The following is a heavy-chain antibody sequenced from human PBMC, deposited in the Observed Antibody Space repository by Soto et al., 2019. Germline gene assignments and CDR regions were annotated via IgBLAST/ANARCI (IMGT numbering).Heavy chain of an antibody. CDR2: IYHSGST. V-gene: IGHV4-4*02. J-gene: IGHJ4*02. CDR3: ARREGDCRGGSCPYYHD. Sequence: QVQLQESGPGLVKPSETLSLTCTVSGGSISSNDWWSWVRQTPGKGLEWIGEIYHSGSTNYNPSLKSRVTLSLDKSKNHFSLSLNFVTAADTAVYYCARREGDCRGGSCPYYHDWGQGTWSPPPQ. CDR1: GGSISSNDW. D-gene: IGHD2-15*01.